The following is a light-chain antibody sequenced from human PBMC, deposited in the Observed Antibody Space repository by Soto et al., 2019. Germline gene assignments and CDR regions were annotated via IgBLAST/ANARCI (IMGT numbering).Light chain of an antibody. CDR3: CSYAGSSPLYV. CDR1: SSHIGSSNL. Sequence: QSALTQPASVSGSPGQSITISCTASSSHIGSSNLVSWYQHHSGKAPKLIIYEGNKRPSGVSNRFSGSKSGKTASLTISGLHAEDEGTYYCCSYAGSSPLYVFGTGTKVTVL. J-gene: IGLJ1*01. V-gene: IGLV2-23*01. CDR2: EGN.